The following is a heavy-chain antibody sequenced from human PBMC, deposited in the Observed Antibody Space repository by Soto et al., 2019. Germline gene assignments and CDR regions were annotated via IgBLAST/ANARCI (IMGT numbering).Heavy chain of an antibody. J-gene: IGHJ4*02. CDR2: ISWDGSRS. CDR1: GFTFYDYA. Sequence: EVQLVESGGVVVQPGGSLRLSCAASGFTFYDYAMHWVRQAPGKGLEWVSLISWDGSRSYYADSVKGRFIISRDNNKESLSLLMTSLGTEDSGLYYCAKDVCNGATTACYTRLDSWGQGTQVTVSS. D-gene: IGHD1-26*01. V-gene: IGHV3-43D*04. CDR3: AKDVCNGATTACYTRLDS.